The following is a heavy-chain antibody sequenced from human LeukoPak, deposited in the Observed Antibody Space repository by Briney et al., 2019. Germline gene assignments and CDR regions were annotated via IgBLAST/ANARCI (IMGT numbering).Heavy chain of an antibody. CDR2: IYPGDSDT. CDR1: GYSFTKYW. CDR3: ARLPSHATGNWFDP. Sequence: LRESLKISCTGSGYSFTKYWIGWARQMPGKGLEWMGIIYPGDSDTRYSPSFQGQVTISADKSISTAYLQWSSLKASDTAMYYCARLPSHATGNWFDPWGQGTLVTVSS. V-gene: IGHV5-51*01. J-gene: IGHJ5*02. D-gene: IGHD1-14*01.